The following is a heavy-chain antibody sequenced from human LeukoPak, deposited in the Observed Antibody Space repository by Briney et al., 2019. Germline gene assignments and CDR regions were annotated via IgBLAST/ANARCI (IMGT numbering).Heavy chain of an antibody. J-gene: IGHJ4*02. Sequence: SETLSLTCAVYGGSFSGYYWSWIRQPPGKGLEWIGEINHSGSTNYNPSLKSRVTISVDTSKNQFSLKLSSVTAADTAVYYCARSHTPTDFDYWGQGTLVTVSS. CDR1: GGSFSGYY. CDR2: INHSGST. CDR3: ARSHTPTDFDY. V-gene: IGHV4-34*01.